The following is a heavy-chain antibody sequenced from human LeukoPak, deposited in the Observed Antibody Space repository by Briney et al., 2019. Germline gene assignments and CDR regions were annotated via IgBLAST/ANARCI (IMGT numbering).Heavy chain of an antibody. V-gene: IGHV3-7*01. Sequence: GGSPRLSCAASGFTFSSYAMSWVRQAPGKGLEWVANINQDGSEKYYVDSVKGRFSISRDNAKNSLYLEMSGLRAEDTAVYYCADPPSDFWGQGTLVAVSS. CDR3: ADPPSDF. J-gene: IGHJ4*02. CDR1: GFTFSSYA. CDR2: INQDGSEK.